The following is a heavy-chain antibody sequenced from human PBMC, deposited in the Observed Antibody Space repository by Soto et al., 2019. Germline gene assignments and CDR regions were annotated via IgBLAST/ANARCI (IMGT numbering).Heavy chain of an antibody. V-gene: IGHV1-69*06. CDR1: GGTFSSYA. Sequence: QVQLVQSGAEVKKPGSSVKVSCKASGGTFSSYAISWVRQAPGQGLEWMGGIIPIFGTANYAQKFQGRVTITGDKSTSPAYMELSSLRSEATAVYSCAREGGVAASGGFDPWGQGTLVTVSS. CDR3: AREGGVAASGGFDP. D-gene: IGHD2-15*01. CDR2: IIPIFGTA. J-gene: IGHJ5*02.